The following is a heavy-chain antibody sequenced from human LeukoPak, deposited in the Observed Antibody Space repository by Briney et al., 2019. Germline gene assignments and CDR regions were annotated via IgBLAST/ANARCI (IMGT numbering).Heavy chain of an antibody. V-gene: IGHV3-48*03. CDR1: GFTFNNYA. J-gene: IGHJ6*04. Sequence: GGSLRLFCAASGFTFNNYAMNWVRQAPGKGLEWVSYISSSGSTIYYADSVKGRFTISRDNAKNSLYLQMNSLRAEDTAVYYCAELGITMIGGVWGKGTTVTISS. CDR2: ISSSGSTI. CDR3: AELGITMIGGV. D-gene: IGHD3-10*02.